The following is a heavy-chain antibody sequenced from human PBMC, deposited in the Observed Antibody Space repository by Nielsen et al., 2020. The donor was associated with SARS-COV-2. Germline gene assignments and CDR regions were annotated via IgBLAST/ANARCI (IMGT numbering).Heavy chain of an antibody. Sequence: GESLKISCAASGFTFSSYSMNWVRQAPGKGLEWVSSISISSSSFYYTDSVRGRFTISRDNAKSSLYLQLTSLRAEDTAVYYCARDLPSLIAVAGMVNYWGQGTLVTVSS. CDR1: GFTFSSYS. V-gene: IGHV3-21*01. J-gene: IGHJ4*02. CDR3: ARDLPSLIAVAGMVNY. CDR2: ISISSSSF. D-gene: IGHD6-19*01.